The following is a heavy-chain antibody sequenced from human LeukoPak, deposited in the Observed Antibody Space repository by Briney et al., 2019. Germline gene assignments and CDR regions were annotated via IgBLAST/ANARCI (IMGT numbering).Heavy chain of an antibody. V-gene: IGHV1-69*13. CDR3: ARSSIAAAVNDY. CDR2: IIPIFGIA. Sequence: ASVKVSCKASGGTFSSYAISWVRQAPGQGLEWMGGIIPIFGIANYAQKFQGRVTITADESTSTAYMELSSLRSEDTAVYYCARSSIAAAVNDYWGQGTLVTVSS. CDR1: GGTFSSYA. J-gene: IGHJ4*02. D-gene: IGHD6-13*01.